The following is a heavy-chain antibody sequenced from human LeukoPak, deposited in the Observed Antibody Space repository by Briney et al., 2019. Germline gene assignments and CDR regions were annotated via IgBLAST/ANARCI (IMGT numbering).Heavy chain of an antibody. J-gene: IGHJ5*02. CDR2: IYYSGTT. D-gene: IGHD5-18*01. V-gene: IGHV4-39*07. Sequence: WIRQPPGKGLEWIGSIYYSGTTHYNPSLESRVTISVDTSKNQFSLKLASVTAADTAIYYCAKGAGGFSYYNWFDPWGQGTLVTVSS. CDR3: AKGAGGFSYYNWFDP.